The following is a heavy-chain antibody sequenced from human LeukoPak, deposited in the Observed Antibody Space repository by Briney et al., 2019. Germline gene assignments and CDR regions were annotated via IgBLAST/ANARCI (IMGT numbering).Heavy chain of an antibody. CDR1: GYTLTVLS. D-gene: IGHD6-19*01. V-gene: IGHV1-24*01. J-gene: IGHJ5*02. Sequence: GASVKVSCKVSGYTLTVLSMHWVRQAPGKGLEWRGGFDPVDGETIYAQKFQGRVTMTDDTSTDTAYKELSSLRSEDTAVYYCATNWVLHSSDWYWFDPWGQGTLVTVSS. CDR2: FDPVDGET. CDR3: ATNWVLHSSDWYWFDP.